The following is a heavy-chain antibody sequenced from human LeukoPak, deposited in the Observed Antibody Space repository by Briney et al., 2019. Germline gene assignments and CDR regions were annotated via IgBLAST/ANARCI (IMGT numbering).Heavy chain of an antibody. CDR1: GFTFSSYS. Sequence: GGSLRLSCAASGFTFSSYSMNWVRQAPGKGLEWVSSISSSSSYIYYADSVKGRFTISRDNAKNSLYLQMNSLRAEDTAVYYCARGCSSTSCYPPGVYWGQGTLVTVSS. CDR2: ISSSSSYI. J-gene: IGHJ4*02. V-gene: IGHV3-21*01. D-gene: IGHD2-2*01. CDR3: ARGCSSTSCYPPGVY.